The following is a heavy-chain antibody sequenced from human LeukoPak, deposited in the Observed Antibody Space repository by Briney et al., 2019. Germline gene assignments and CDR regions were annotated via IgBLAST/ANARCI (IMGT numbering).Heavy chain of an antibody. CDR1: GGTFSSYA. J-gene: IGHJ4*02. CDR2: IIPIFGTA. CDR3: ARGGDYDSSGYSRIWDY. Sequence: ASVKVSCKASGGTFSSYAISWVRQAPGQGLEWMGGIIPIFGTANYAQKFQGRVTITTDESTSTAYMELSSLRSEDTAVYYCARGGDYDSSGYSRIWDYWGQGTLVTVSS. D-gene: IGHD3-22*01. V-gene: IGHV1-69*05.